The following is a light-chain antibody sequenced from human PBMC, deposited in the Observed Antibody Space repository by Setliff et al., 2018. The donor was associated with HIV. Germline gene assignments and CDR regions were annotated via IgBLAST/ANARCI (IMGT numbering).Light chain of an antibody. J-gene: IGLJ1*01. CDR3: CSYAGSPLYV. V-gene: IGLV2-11*01. CDR1: SSDVGGYNY. Sequence: QSALTQPRSVSGSPGQSVTISCTGTSSDVGGYNYVSWYQQHPGKAPKLMIYDVTKRPSGVPDRFSGSKSGNTASLTISGLRAEDEADYYCCSYAGSPLYVFGTGTRSPS. CDR2: DVT.